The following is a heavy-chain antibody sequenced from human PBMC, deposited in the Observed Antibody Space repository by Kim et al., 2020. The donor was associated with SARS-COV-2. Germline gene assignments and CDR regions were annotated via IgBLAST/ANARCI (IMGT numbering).Heavy chain of an antibody. J-gene: IGHJ4*02. CDR2: ISWDSTDS. D-gene: IGHD2-8*02. Sequence: GGSLRLSCTASGFMFNDFAMHWVRQIPGKGLEWVAGISWDSTDSHYADSVKGRFTVSRDNGMNSLYLQVDSLRAEDSALYFCAKDNWVLPTYIDYWGQGTLVTVSS. V-gene: IGHV3-9*01. CDR1: GFMFNDFA. CDR3: AKDNWVLPTYIDY.